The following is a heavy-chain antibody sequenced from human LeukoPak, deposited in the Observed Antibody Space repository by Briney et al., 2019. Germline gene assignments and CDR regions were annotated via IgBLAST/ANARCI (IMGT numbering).Heavy chain of an antibody. CDR2: IYYSGST. Sequence: SETLSLTCTVSGGSISSGDYYWSWIRQPPGKGLEWIGYIYYSGSTYYNPSLKSRVTLSLDTSKTQFSLKLSSVTAADTAIYFCARAVEEISSSYFYYYHMDVWVKGTTVTVSS. J-gene: IGHJ6*03. D-gene: IGHD6-6*01. CDR3: ARAVEEISSSYFYYYHMDV. CDR1: GGSISSGDYY. V-gene: IGHV4-30-4*01.